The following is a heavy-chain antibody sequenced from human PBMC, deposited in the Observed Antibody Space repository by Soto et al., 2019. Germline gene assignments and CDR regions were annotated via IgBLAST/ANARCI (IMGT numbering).Heavy chain of an antibody. V-gene: IGHV3-66*01. D-gene: IGHD6-19*01. CDR3: ARGRIAVAGNPEDSQH. Sequence: EVQLVESGGGLVQPGGSLRLSCAASGFTVSSNYMSWVRQAPGKGLEWVSVIYSGGSTYYADSVKGRFTISRDNSKNTLYLQMNSLRAADTAVYYCARGRIAVAGNPEDSQHWGQGTLVTVPS. CDR2: IYSGGST. J-gene: IGHJ1*01. CDR1: GFTVSSNY.